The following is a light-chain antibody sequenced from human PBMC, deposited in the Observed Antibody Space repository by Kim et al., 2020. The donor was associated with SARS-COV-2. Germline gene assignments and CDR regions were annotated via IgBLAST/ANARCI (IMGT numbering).Light chain of an antibody. CDR2: MAS. CDR3: QQANSFPLT. Sequence: DIQMTQSPSSVSAFVGDRVTIHCRASHGIMNWLVWYQQKPGKAPELLISMASTLRSGVPSRFSGSGSGADFTLTISSLQPEDFATYYCQQANSFPLTFGGGTKVDIK. V-gene: IGKV1-12*01. J-gene: IGKJ4*01. CDR1: HGIMNW.